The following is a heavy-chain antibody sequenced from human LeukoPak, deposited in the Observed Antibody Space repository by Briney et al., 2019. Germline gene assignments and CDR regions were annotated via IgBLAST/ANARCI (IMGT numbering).Heavy chain of an antibody. V-gene: IGHV3-53*01. J-gene: IGHJ1*01. D-gene: IGHD2-8*01. CDR1: GFTVSTNY. Sequence: GGSLRLSCAASGFTVSTNYMSWVRQAPGKGLEWVAVIYTGGSTYYADSVKGRFTISRDNFKNTVYLQMNSLRAEDTAVYYCASISFPLMHFQHWGQGTLVTVSS. CDR2: IYTGGST. CDR3: ASISFPLMHFQH.